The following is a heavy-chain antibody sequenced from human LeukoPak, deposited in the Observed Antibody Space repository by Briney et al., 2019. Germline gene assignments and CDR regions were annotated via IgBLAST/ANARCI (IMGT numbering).Heavy chain of an antibody. CDR3: AKDHGR. CDR1: GFTFSNYA. J-gene: IGHJ4*02. Sequence: PGGSLRLSCAGSGFTFSNYAMIWVRQAPGKGLEWVAGISGSGGSTYYADSVKGRFTISRDNPENTLYLQMSSLRAEDTAVYYCAKDHGRWGQGTLVTVSS. CDR2: ISGSGGST. V-gene: IGHV3-23*01. D-gene: IGHD3/OR15-3a*01.